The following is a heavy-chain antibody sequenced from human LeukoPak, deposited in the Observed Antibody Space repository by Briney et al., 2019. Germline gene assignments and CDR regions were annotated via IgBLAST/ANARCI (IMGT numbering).Heavy chain of an antibody. CDR3: ARHLAPRRVYSSSWSH. V-gene: IGHV5-51*01. D-gene: IGHD6-13*01. J-gene: IGHJ4*02. CDR1: GYSFTSYW. CDR2: IYPGDSDT. Sequence: GESLKISCKGSGYSFTSYWIGWVRQMPGKGLEWMGIIYPGDSDTRYSPSFQGQVTISADKSISTAYLQWSSLKASDTAMYYCARHLAPRRVYSSSWSHWGQGTLVTVSS.